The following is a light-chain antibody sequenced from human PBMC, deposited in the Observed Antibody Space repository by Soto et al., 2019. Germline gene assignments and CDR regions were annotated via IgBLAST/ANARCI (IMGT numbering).Light chain of an antibody. CDR2: EVS. V-gene: IGLV2-14*01. CDR1: GSDVGSYNY. Sequence: LTQPASVSGSPGQSITMSGPGTGSDVGSYNYVSWYQQHPGKAPKLMIYEVSNRPSGVSSRFSGSKSGNTASLTISGLQAEDEADYYCSSYTSSSTLFGTGTRSPS. CDR3: SSYTSSSTL. J-gene: IGLJ1*01.